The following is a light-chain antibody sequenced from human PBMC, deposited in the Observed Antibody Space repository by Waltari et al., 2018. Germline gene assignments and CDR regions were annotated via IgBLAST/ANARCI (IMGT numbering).Light chain of an antibody. J-gene: IGLJ2*01. V-gene: IGLV1-40*01. CDR3: QSYDSSLSGSV. CDR2: VNL. Sequence: QSGLTQPPSVSGAPGQRVHISCTGSSSNIGAGYDVHWYQLLPGTAPKILIYVNLNRPSGGPDRFSGSKSGTSASLAVTGLQAEDEAGYYCQSYDSSLSGSVFGGGTMLTVL. CDR1: SSNIGAGYD.